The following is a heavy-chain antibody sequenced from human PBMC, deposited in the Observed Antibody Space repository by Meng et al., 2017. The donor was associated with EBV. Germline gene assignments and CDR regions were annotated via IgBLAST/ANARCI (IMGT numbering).Heavy chain of an antibody. J-gene: IGHJ4*02. D-gene: IGHD2/OR15-2a*01. CDR3: AKSRSSTPGIVDD. V-gene: IGHV4-61*08. Sequence: QVPRQEAGPGLVKPSETLSLTCVVSGVSVTSGAYHWGWVRQPPGKGLEWIGYIYDTGITIYNPSLKSRVTISLETSKNQFSLKVNSVTTADTAVYYCAKSRSSTPGIVDDWGQGTLVTVSS. CDR2: IYDTGIT. CDR1: GVSVTSGAYH.